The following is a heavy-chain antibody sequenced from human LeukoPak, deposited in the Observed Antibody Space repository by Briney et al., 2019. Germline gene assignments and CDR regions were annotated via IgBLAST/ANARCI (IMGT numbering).Heavy chain of an antibody. V-gene: IGHV4-34*01. Sequence: SSETLSLTCAVYGGSFSGYYWSWIRQPPGKGLEWIGEINHSGSTNYNPSLKIRVTISVDTSKNQFSLKLSSVTAADTAVYYCARRYQLLNWFDPWGQGTLVTVSS. J-gene: IGHJ5*02. CDR2: INHSGST. D-gene: IGHD2-2*01. CDR1: GGSFSGYY. CDR3: ARRYQLLNWFDP.